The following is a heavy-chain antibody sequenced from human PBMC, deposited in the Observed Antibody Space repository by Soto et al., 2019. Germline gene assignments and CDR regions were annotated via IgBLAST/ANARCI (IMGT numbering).Heavy chain of an antibody. Sequence: ASVKVSCKASGYTFTTYGLCWVRQVPGQGLEWMGYISPARGVTTYAPSLQGRDTMNTDSSTSTVYMEMRSLRSEDTAEYYCARMHHSGSRNPNWFDPWGQGTLVTVSS. CDR1: GYTFTTYG. CDR2: ISPARGVT. CDR3: ARMHHSGSRNPNWFDP. J-gene: IGHJ5*02. V-gene: IGHV1-18*01. D-gene: IGHD3-10*01.